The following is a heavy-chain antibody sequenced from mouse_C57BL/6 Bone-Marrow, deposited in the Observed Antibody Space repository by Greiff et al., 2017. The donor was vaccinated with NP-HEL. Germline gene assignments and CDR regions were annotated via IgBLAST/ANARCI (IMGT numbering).Heavy chain of an antibody. CDR3: ERARWLLRSWFAY. V-gene: IGHV1-55*01. J-gene: IGHJ3*01. D-gene: IGHD2-3*01. CDR2: IYPGSGST. Sequence: QVQLKQPGAELVKPGASVKMSCKASGYTFTSYWITWVKQRPGQGLEWIGDIYPGSGSTNYNEKFKSKATLTVDTSSSTADMQLSSLTSEDSAVYDCERARWLLRSWFAYGGQGSLVTVSA. CDR1: GYTFTSYW.